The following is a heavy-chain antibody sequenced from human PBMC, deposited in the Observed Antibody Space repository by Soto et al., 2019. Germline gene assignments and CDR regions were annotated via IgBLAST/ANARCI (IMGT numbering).Heavy chain of an antibody. V-gene: IGHV3-23*01. Sequence: EVQLLESGGGLVQPGGSLRLSCAASGFTFSSYPMSWVRLAPGKGLEWASAISGSGFSTYYADSVKGRFTVSRDTSKNTLFLQLNSLRAEDTAVYYCEKDPGDYPSDYFDYWGQGTLVTVSS. D-gene: IGHD4-17*01. CDR1: GFTFSSYP. J-gene: IGHJ4*02. CDR3: EKDPGDYPSDYFDY. CDR2: ISGSGFST.